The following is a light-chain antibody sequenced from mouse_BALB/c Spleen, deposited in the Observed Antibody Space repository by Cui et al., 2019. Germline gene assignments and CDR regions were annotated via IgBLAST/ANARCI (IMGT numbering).Light chain of an antibody. J-gene: IGKJ5*01. V-gene: IGKV19-93*01. CDR1: QSINNY. Sequence: IQLILPTSSLSASPGGKVTITCKASQSINNYIAWHQHQPGKGNRLLINYSSPLQPGIPSRFSGSGSGRDYSFSISNLAPEDIATYYYLKYDNLLTFGAGTKLELK. CDR2: YSS. CDR3: LKYDNLLT.